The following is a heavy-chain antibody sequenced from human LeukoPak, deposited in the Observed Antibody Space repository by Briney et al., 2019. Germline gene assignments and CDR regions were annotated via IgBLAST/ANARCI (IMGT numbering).Heavy chain of an antibody. V-gene: IGHV1-46*01. Sequence: GASVKVSCKASGYTFTSYYMHWVRQAPGEGLEWMGIINPSGGSTSYAQKFQGRVTMTRDMSTSTVYMELSSPRSEDTAVYYCATGPNDILTGYDYWGQGTLVTVSS. CDR3: ATGPNDILTGYDY. D-gene: IGHD3-9*01. CDR1: GYTFTSYY. CDR2: INPSGGST. J-gene: IGHJ4*02.